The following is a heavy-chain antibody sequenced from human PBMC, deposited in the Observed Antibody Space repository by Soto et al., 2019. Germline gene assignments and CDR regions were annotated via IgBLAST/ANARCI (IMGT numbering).Heavy chain of an antibody. Sequence: ASVQVSCKASGYTFTSYGISWVRQAPGQRLEWMGWISAYNGNTNYEQKLQGRVTMTTDTSTSTAYMELRGLRSDDTAVYYCAKVKQSSGWPRKNFFDYWGHGTAVPVSS. CDR1: GYTFTSYG. V-gene: IGHV1-18*01. D-gene: IGHD6-19*01. CDR2: ISAYNGNT. CDR3: AKVKQSSGWPRKNFFDY. J-gene: IGHJ4*01.